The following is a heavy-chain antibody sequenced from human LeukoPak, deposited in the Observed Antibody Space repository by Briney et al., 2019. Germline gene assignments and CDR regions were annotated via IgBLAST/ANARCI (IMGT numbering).Heavy chain of an antibody. CDR3: ARESYGDYYFDY. CDR2: ISYDGSNK. CDR1: GFTFSSYA. V-gene: IGHV3-30-3*01. Sequence: PGGSLRLSCAASGFTFSSYAMHWVRQAPGKGLEWLAVISYDGSNKYYADSAKGRFTISRDNSKNTLYLQMNSLKTEDTAVYYCARESYGDYYFDYWGQGTLVTVSS. D-gene: IGHD4-17*01. J-gene: IGHJ4*02.